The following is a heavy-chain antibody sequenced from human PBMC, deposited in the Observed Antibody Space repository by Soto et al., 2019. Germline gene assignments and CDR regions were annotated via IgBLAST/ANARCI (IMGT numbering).Heavy chain of an antibody. CDR2: ISTNGGTT. D-gene: IGHD2-2*01. CDR1: GFTFSNYA. Sequence: HPGGSLRLSCAASGFTFSNYAMHWVRQAPGKGLEYVSTISTNGGTTFYADYVKGRFTISRDNSKNMLYLQMGSLSAEDSAVYYCARDRCFKSLCYAPSDYWGQGTLVTVSS. V-gene: IGHV3-64*02. J-gene: IGHJ4*02. CDR3: ARDRCFKSLCYAPSDY.